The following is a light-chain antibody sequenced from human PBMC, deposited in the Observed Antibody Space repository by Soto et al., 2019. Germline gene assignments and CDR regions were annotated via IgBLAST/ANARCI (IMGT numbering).Light chain of an antibody. J-gene: IGLJ2*01. Sequence: SYELTQPPSVSVSPGQTANITCSGNTLGSKFVFWYQQKAGQSPMVVIYEDTKRPSGIPERFSGSNSENTATLTISGTQAMDEADFYCQAWDSGTVVFGGGTKVTVL. V-gene: IGLV3-1*01. CDR1: TLGSKF. CDR3: QAWDSGTVV. CDR2: EDT.